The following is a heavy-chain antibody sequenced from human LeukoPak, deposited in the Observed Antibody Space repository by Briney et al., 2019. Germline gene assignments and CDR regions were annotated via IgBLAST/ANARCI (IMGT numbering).Heavy chain of an antibody. CDR1: GYTFLSYG. V-gene: IGHV1-18*01. D-gene: IGHD3-3*01. Sequence: ASVTVSCTASGYTFLSYGISWVRQAPGQGLEWMGWISAYNGNTNYEQNFQGRVTMTTDTTTSTDYMELMSLRSDDTAVYFCARDKYYDFWSGYSSSGMDVWGQGTTVTVSS. J-gene: IGHJ6*02. CDR3: ARDKYYDFWSGYSSSGMDV. CDR2: ISAYNGNT.